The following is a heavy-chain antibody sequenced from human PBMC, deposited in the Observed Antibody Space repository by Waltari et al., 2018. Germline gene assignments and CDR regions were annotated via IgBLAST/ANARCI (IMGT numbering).Heavy chain of an antibody. Sequence: EVQLVESGGGLVQPGGSLRLSCAASGFTFSSYSMNWVRQAPGKGLEWVSYISSSSSTIYYADSVKGRFTISRDNAKNSLYLQMNSLRAEDTAVYYCASGWNYGWFDPWGQGTLVTVSS. D-gene: IGHD1-7*01. CDR3: ASGWNYGWFDP. CDR2: ISSSSSTI. V-gene: IGHV3-48*04. J-gene: IGHJ5*02. CDR1: GFTFSSYS.